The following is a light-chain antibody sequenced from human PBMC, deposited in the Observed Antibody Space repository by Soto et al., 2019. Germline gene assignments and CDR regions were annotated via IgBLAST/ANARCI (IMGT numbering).Light chain of an antibody. J-gene: IGKJ1*01. CDR1: EKMTRY. CDR3: QQSYSTPRT. CDR2: AAS. Sequence: DIQLIQSPSSLSASVGDIVTITCRANEKMTRYLNWYQQKPGKAPKLLIYAASNLQSGVPSRFSGSGSGADFILTISSLQPEDSSTYYCQQSYSTPRTFGQGTKVEVK. V-gene: IGKV1-39*01.